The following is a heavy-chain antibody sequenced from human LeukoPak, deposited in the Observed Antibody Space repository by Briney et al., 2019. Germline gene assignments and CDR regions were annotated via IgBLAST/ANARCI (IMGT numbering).Heavy chain of an antibody. CDR2: ISGSGGST. J-gene: IGHJ4*02. V-gene: IGHV3-23*01. D-gene: IGHD1-26*01. CDR3: AKGGELLRAFDY. Sequence: GGSLRLSCAASGFTFSSYAMSWVRQAPGKGLEWVSAISGSGGSTYYADSVKGRFTISRDNSKNTLCLQMNSLRAEDTAVYYCAKGGELLRAFDYWGQGTLVTVSS. CDR1: GFTFSSYA.